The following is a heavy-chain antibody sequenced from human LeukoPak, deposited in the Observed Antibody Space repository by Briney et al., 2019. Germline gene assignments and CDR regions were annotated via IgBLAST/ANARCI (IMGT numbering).Heavy chain of an antibody. CDR2: IKQDGSEK. Sequence: GGSLRLSCAASGFTFSSYWMSWVRQAPGKGLEWVANIKQDGSEKYYVDSVRGRFTISRDNAKNSLYLQMNSLTPEDTAVYFCAKDCSGGSCYDYWGQGTLVTVSS. J-gene: IGHJ4*02. D-gene: IGHD2-15*01. CDR1: GFTFSSYW. V-gene: IGHV3-7*04. CDR3: AKDCSGGSCYDY.